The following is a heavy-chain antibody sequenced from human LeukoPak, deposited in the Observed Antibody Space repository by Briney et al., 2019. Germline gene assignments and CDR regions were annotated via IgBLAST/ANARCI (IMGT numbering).Heavy chain of an antibody. D-gene: IGHD4-17*01. CDR2: ITNGGST. Sequence: PGGSLRLSCSASGFTFSNYAMHWVRQAPGKGLEYVSAITNGGSTYYADSVKGRLTISRDNSKNTLYLQMSSLGAEDTAVYYCGAYGDYYYWGQGTLVTVSS. CDR1: GFTFSNYA. V-gene: IGHV3-64D*06. J-gene: IGHJ4*02. CDR3: GAYGDYYY.